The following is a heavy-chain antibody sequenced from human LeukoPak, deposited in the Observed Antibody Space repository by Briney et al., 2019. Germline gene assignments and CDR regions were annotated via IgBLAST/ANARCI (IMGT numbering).Heavy chain of an antibody. CDR1: GFTFRNYW. D-gene: IGHD5-24*01. J-gene: IGHJ4*02. CDR3: VRDGDDYNFDY. CDR2: VKGDGSFT. V-gene: IGHV3-74*01. Sequence: GGSLRLSCAASGFTFRNYWMHWVRQAPGKGPVWVSRVKGDGSFTDYADSVKGRFTISRDNAKNTLYLQMYSLRAEDTAAYYCVRDGDDYNFDYWGQGSLVNVSS.